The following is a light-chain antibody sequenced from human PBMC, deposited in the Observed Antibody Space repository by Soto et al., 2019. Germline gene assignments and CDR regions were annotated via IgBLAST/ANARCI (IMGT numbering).Light chain of an antibody. CDR3: QQYDNLIT. CDR2: DAS. V-gene: IGKV1-33*01. J-gene: IGKJ5*01. CDR1: QDINNY. Sequence: DIQMTQSPSSLSAYVGDIVTINFHASQDINNYLNWYQQKPGKAPKVLIYDASNLQRGVPSRFSGSGSGTEFTFTISSLQPEDFATYFCQQYDNLITFGQGTRLEIK.